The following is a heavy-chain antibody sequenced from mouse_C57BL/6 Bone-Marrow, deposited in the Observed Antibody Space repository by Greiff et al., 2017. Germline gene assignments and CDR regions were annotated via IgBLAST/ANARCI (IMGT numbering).Heavy chain of an antibody. D-gene: IGHD1-1*01. CDR2: IYPGSGST. CDR1: GYTFTSYW. CDR3: ARWTITTVVPYYFDY. V-gene: IGHV1-55*01. J-gene: IGHJ2*01. Sequence: QVQLKQPGAELVKPGASVKMSCKASGYTFTSYWITWVKQRPGQGLEWIGDIYPGSGSTNYNEKFKSKATLTVDTSSSTAYMQLSSLTSEDSAVYYCARWTITTVVPYYFDYWGQGTTLTVSS.